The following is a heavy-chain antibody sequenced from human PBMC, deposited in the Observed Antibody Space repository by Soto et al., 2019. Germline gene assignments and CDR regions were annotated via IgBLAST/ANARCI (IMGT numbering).Heavy chain of an antibody. J-gene: IGHJ5*02. CDR1: GGSISSGDYY. Sequence: QVQLQESGPGLVKPSQTLSLTCTVSGGSISSGDYYWSWIRQSQGKGLEWIGYIHYSGITFYNPSLKRRVTISVGTSKNQFTLKLTSVTAADTAVYYCATYVVVTAIGIGWFDPWGQGTLVTVSS. D-gene: IGHD2-21*02. V-gene: IGHV4-30-4*01. CDR2: IHYSGIT. CDR3: ATYVVVTAIGIGWFDP.